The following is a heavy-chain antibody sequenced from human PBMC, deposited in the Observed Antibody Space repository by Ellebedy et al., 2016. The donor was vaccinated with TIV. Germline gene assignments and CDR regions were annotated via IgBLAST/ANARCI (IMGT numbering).Heavy chain of an antibody. Sequence: SETLSLTCTVSGGSISSYYWSWIRQPPGKGLEWIGYLYYSGSTIYNPSLKSRVTISVDTSKNQFSLKLSSVTAADTAVYYCASLLTDESDWGQGTLVTVSS. CDR3: ASLLTDESD. V-gene: IGHV4-59*01. J-gene: IGHJ4*02. D-gene: IGHD3-9*01. CDR2: LYYSGST. CDR1: GGSISSYY.